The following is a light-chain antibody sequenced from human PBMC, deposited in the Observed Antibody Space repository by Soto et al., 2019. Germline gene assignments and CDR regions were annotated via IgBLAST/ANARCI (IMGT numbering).Light chain of an antibody. CDR2: AAS. CDR3: LQDNNYPLT. CDR1: QGIRND. V-gene: IGKV1-6*01. Sequence: AIQMTQSPSSLSASLGDRVTITCRASQGIRNDLDWYQQKPGKAPKVLIYAASSLQSGVPSRFRGSGSGTDFTLTISSLQPEDFETYYCLQDNNYPLTFGGGTKVDIK. J-gene: IGKJ4*01.